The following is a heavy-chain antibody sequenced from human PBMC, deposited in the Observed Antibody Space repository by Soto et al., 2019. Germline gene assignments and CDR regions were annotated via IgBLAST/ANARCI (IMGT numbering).Heavy chain of an antibody. Sequence: QVQLQESGPGLVKPSQTLSLTCTVSGGSISSGDYYWSWIRQPPGKGLEWIGYIYYGGSTYYNPSLKRRVTISVDTSKNQFSLKLSSVTAADTAVYYCARYSGYEGLRFDPWGQGTLVTVSS. J-gene: IGHJ5*02. CDR1: GGSISSGDYY. D-gene: IGHD5-12*01. CDR3: ARYSGYEGLRFDP. V-gene: IGHV4-30-4*01. CDR2: IYYGGST.